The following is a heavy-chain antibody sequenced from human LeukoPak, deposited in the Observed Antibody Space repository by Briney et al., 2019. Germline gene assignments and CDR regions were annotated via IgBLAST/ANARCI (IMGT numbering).Heavy chain of an antibody. J-gene: IGHJ4*02. Sequence: SETLSLTCTVSGGSISSSSYYWGWLRQPPGKGLEWIGTIYHSGSTYYNASLKSRVTISVDTSKNRFSLKLSSVTAADTAVYYCARLVWTLRQYYFNYWGQGTLVTVSS. CDR2: IYHSGST. CDR3: ARLVWTLRQYYFNY. CDR1: GGSISSSSYY. D-gene: IGHD5-12*01. V-gene: IGHV4-39*01.